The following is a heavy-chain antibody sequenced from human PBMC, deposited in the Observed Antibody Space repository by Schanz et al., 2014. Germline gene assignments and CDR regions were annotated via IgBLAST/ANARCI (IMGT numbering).Heavy chain of an antibody. CDR3: AKVDRTRYYAMDV. J-gene: IGHJ6*02. Sequence: QGQLVQSGAEVKKPGSSVKVSCKASGGTFSSYTINWVRQAPGQGLEWMGRIIPILGITNVAQTFQDRVTITADKSTSTVYMEVSGLRSEDTAVYYCAKVDRTRYYAMDVWGQGTTVTVSS. V-gene: IGHV1-69*04. CDR2: IIPILGIT. D-gene: IGHD3-9*01. CDR1: GGTFSSYT.